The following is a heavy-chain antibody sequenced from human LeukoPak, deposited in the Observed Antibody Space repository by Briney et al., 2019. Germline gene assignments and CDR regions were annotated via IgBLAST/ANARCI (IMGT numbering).Heavy chain of an antibody. D-gene: IGHD1-7*01. Sequence: SETLSLTCTVSGGSISGYYWSWIRQAAGKGLEWIGRIYTSGSTHYNPSIKSRVTMSVDTSKNQFSLKLSSVTAADTAVYYCARIITGTTTAFDIWGQGTMVTVPS. CDR3: ARIITGTTTAFDI. CDR1: GGSISGYY. J-gene: IGHJ3*02. CDR2: IYTSGST. V-gene: IGHV4-4*07.